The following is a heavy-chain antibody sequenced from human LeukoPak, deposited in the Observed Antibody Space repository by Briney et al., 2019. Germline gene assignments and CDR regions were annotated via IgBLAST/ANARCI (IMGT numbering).Heavy chain of an antibody. CDR3: ARTTLRHFDWSPDAFDI. V-gene: IGHV4-4*07. CDR1: GGSISSYY. CDR2: IYSSGST. J-gene: IGHJ3*02. D-gene: IGHD3-9*01. Sequence: SETLSLTCTVSGGSISSYYWSWIRQFAGKGLEWIGRIYSSGSTNYNPSLKSRVTMSVDTSNNQFSLRLSSVTAADTAVYYCARTTLRHFDWSPDAFDIWGQGTMVTVSS.